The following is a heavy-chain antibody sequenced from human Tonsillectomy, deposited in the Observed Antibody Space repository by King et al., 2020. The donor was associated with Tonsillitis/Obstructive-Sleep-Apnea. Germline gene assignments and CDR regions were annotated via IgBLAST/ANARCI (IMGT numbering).Heavy chain of an antibody. CDR1: GYSFISYW. J-gene: IGHJ5*02. V-gene: IGHV5-51*03. CDR2: IYPGDSDT. D-gene: IGHD2-2*01. CDR3: ARLEVVVGPGGSAPGENWFGP. Sequence: QLVQSGAEVKKPGESLKISCKSSGYSFISYWIGWVRQMPGKGLEWMGIIYPGDSDTRYSPSFQGQVTISADKSISTAYLQWSSLKASDTAMYYCARLEVVVGPGGSAPGENWFGPWGQGTLVTGSS.